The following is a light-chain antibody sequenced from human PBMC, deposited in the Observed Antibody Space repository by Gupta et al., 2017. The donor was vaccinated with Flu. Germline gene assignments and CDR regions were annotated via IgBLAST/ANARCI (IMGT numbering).Light chain of an antibody. CDR1: QSVSSSY. CDR3: QQYGSSPLAT. Sequence: EIVLPQSPGTLSLSPGERATLSCRASQSVSSSYLAWYQQKPGQAPRLLIYGASSRATGIPDRFSGSGSGTDFTLTISRLEPEDFAVYYCQQYGSSPLATFGPGTKVDIK. CDR2: GAS. V-gene: IGKV3-20*01. J-gene: IGKJ3*01.